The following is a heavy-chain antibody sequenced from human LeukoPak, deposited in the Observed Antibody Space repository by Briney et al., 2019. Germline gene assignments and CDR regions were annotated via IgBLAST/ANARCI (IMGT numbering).Heavy chain of an antibody. CDR2: ISSSSSYI. D-gene: IGHD5-18*01. Sequence: PGGSLRLSCAASGSTFSSYAMSWVRQAPGKGLEWVSSISSSSSYIYYADSVKGRFTISRDNAKNSLYLQMNSLRAEDTAVYYCAREDTAMSAFDIWGQGTMVTVSS. CDR3: AREDTAMSAFDI. CDR1: GSTFSSYA. J-gene: IGHJ3*02. V-gene: IGHV3-21*01.